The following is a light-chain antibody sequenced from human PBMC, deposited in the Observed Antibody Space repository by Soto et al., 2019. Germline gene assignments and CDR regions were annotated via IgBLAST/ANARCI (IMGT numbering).Light chain of an antibody. J-gene: IGLJ2*01. CDR2: GNR. CDR1: NSNLGAGYD. CDR3: GSYTSGSTLI. Sequence: QSVLTQPPSVSGAPGQRVTISCTGNNSNLGAGYDVHWYQQLPGAAPKLVIFGNRNRPSGVPERFSGSKSGTSASLAITGLQAEDEADYYCGSYTSGSTLIFGGGTKLTVL. V-gene: IGLV1-40*01.